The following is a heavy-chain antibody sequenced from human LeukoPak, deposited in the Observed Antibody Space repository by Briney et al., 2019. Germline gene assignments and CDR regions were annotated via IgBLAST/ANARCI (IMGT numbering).Heavy chain of an antibody. CDR1: GGSFSGYY. J-gene: IGHJ4*02. D-gene: IGHD2-15*01. Sequence: SETLSLTCAVYGGSFSGYYWSWIRQPPGKGLEWIGEINHRGSTNYNPSLKSRVTISVDTSKNQFSLKLSSVTAADTAVYYCARGPQNRYCSGGSCYPFDYWGQGTLVTVSS. CDR2: INHRGST. CDR3: ARGPQNRYCSGGSCYPFDY. V-gene: IGHV4-34*01.